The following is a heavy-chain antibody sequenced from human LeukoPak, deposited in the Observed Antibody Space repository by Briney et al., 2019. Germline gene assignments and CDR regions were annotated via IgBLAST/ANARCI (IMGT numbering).Heavy chain of an antibody. CDR3: ARGGDGDILTGLVFDY. CDR2: ISAYNGNT. V-gene: IGHV1-18*01. J-gene: IGHJ4*02. Sequence: GASVKVSCKASGYRFTSYGISWVRQAPGQGLEWMGWISAYNGNTNYAQKLQGRVTMTTDTSTSTAYMELRSLRSDDTAVYYCARGGDGDILTGLVFDYWAREPWSPSPQ. CDR1: GYRFTSYG. D-gene: IGHD3-9*01.